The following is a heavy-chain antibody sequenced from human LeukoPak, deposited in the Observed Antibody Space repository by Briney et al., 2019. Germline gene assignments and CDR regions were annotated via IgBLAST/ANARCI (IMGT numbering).Heavy chain of an antibody. J-gene: IGHJ5*02. D-gene: IGHD3-3*01. V-gene: IGHV3-23*01. Sequence: PGGSLRLSCAASGVTFSSYAMSWVRQAPGKGLEWVSGISGSGGSTYYADSVKGRFTISRDNSKNTLYLQMNSLRAEDTAVYYCAKSFEVDYWFDPWGQGTLVTVSS. CDR3: AKSFEVDYWFDP. CDR1: GVTFSSYA. CDR2: ISGSGGST.